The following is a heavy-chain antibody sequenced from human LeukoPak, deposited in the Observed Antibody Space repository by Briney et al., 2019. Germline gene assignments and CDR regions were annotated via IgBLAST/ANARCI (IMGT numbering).Heavy chain of an antibody. Sequence: PGGSLRLSCAASGFTFSSYWMSWVRQAPGKGLEWVANIKQDGSEKYYVDSVKGRFTISRDNAKNSLYLQMNSLRAEDTAVYYCARDLRMGGPWRQFDYWGQGTLVTVSS. CDR3: ARDLRMGGPWRQFDY. CDR2: IKQDGSEK. D-gene: IGHD3-16*01. V-gene: IGHV3-7*03. J-gene: IGHJ4*02. CDR1: GFTFSSYW.